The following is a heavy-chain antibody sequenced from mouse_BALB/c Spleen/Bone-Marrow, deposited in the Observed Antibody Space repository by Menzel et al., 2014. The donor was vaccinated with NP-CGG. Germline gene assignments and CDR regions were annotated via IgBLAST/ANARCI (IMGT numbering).Heavy chain of an antibody. J-gene: IGHJ2*01. Sequence: QVQLQQSGSVLVRPGASVKLSCKASGYTFTSSWMHWAKQRPGQGLEWIGEIHPNSGNTNYNEKFKGKATLTADTSSSTAYVDLSSLTSEDSAVYYCARGDKEDYFDYWGQGTTLTVSS. CDR1: GYTFTSSW. CDR2: IHPNSGNT. CDR3: ARGDKEDYFDY. V-gene: IGHV1S130*01.